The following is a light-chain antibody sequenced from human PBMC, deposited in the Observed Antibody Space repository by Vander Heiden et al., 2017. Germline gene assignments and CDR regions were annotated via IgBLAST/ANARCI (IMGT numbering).Light chain of an antibody. J-gene: IGLJ3*02. CDR1: SSNIGNHY. V-gene: IGLV1-51*01. Sequence: QSVSTQPPSGSAAPGPKVSISCAGSSSNIGNHYVSCYQQFQGTTPKLLIADNNKRPSGIPDRFSGSKSGTSATLDISGLQTGDEADYYCSTYDSSLSAVVFGGGTKVNVL. CDR3: STYDSSLSAVV. CDR2: DNN.